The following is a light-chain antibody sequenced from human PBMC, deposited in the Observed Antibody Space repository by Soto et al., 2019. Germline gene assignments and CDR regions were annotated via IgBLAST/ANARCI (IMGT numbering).Light chain of an antibody. CDR3: QQRGDWPRT. CDR2: DAS. CDR1: QSVSYN. J-gene: IGKJ1*01. Sequence: EVVLTQSPATLSLSPGERATLSCRASQSVSYNLAWYQQKPGQAPRLLIYDASSRATGIPARFSGSGSGTDFTLTISSLEPADFAVYYCQQRGDWPRTFGQGTKVEIK. V-gene: IGKV3-11*01.